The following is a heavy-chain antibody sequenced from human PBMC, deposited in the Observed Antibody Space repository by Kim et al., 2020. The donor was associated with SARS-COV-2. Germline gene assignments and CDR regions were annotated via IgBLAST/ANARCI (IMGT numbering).Heavy chain of an antibody. J-gene: IGHJ5*02. D-gene: IGHD3-10*01. CDR3: AKSIGGYNWFDP. V-gene: IGHV4-59*13. CDR1: GGSITSYY. CDR2: IYYSGST. Sequence: SKTLSLTCTVSGGSITSYYWSWIRQPPGKGLEWVGYIYYSGSTNYNPSLKSRVTISVDTSKQHFSLKLSSVTAADTAVYYCAKSIGGYNWFDPWGQGTLV.